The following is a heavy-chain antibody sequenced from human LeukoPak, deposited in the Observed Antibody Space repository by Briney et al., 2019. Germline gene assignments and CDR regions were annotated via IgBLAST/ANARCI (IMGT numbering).Heavy chain of an antibody. V-gene: IGHV3-33*01. CDR3: ARYDYGDYGMDV. D-gene: IGHD4-17*01. Sequence: PGGSLGLSCAASGFTFSSYGMHWVRQAPGKGLEWVAVIWYDGSNKYYADSVKGRFTISRDNSKNTLYLQMNSLRAEDTAVYYCARYDYGDYGMDVWGQGTTVTVSS. J-gene: IGHJ6*02. CDR2: IWYDGSNK. CDR1: GFTFSSYG.